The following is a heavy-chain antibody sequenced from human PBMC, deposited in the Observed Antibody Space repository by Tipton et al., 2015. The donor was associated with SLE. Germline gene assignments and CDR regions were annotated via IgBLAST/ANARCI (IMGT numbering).Heavy chain of an antibody. Sequence: SLRLSCEASGFIFSDYAMHWVRQAPGKGLEWVGVIWYDGTKKYYADSVKGRFTVSRDNSKNTVFLQMNSLRPEDTAVYYCAILDTTPSSFWGQGTLVTVSS. J-gene: IGHJ4*02. CDR2: IWYDGTKK. CDR3: AILDTTPSSF. V-gene: IGHV3-30*04. D-gene: IGHD1-1*01. CDR1: GFIFSDYA.